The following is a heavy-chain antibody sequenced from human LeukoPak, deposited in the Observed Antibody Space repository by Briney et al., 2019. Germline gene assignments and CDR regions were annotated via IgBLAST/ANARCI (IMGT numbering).Heavy chain of an antibody. CDR1: GFTFNNYG. CDR2: ISGSGDST. D-gene: IGHD6-13*01. CDR3: AKRRAAAGTFGAFDI. Sequence: QSGGSLRLSCAASGFTFNNYGMSWVRQAPGKGLEWVSGISGSGDSTYYADSVKGRFTISRDNSKNTLYLQMNSLRGEDTAVYYCAKRRAAAGTFGAFDIWGQGTMVTVSS. J-gene: IGHJ3*02. V-gene: IGHV3-23*01.